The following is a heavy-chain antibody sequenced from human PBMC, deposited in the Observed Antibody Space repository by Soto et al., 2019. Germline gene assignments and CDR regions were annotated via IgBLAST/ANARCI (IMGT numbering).Heavy chain of an antibody. J-gene: IGHJ6*02. V-gene: IGHV1-69*13. Sequence: SVKVSCKASGGTFSSYAISWVRQAPGQGLEWMGGIIPIFGTANYAQKFQGRVTITADESTSTAYMELSSLRSEDTAVYYCASPHQWLGYYYYGMDVWGQGTTVTVSS. D-gene: IGHD6-19*01. CDR1: GGTFSSYA. CDR3: ASPHQWLGYYYYGMDV. CDR2: IIPIFGTA.